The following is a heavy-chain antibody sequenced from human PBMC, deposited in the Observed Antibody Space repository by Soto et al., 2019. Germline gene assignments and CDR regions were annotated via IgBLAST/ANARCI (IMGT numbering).Heavy chain of an antibody. CDR3: ARSDRSY. CDR1: GFTFSSYA. J-gene: IGHJ4*02. CDR2: ISYDGSNK. D-gene: IGHD2-15*01. V-gene: IGHV3-30-3*01. Sequence: PGGSLRLSCAASGFTFSSYAMHWVRQAPGKGLEWVAVISYDGSNKYYADSVKGRFTISRDNSKNTLYLQMNSLRAEDTAVYYCARSDRSYWGQGTLVTVSS.